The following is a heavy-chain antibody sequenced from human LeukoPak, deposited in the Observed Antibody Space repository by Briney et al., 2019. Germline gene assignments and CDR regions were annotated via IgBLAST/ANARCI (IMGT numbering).Heavy chain of an antibody. CDR3: ARDGRGSPYDYFDY. J-gene: IGHJ4*02. CDR1: GVSISSDGYY. Sequence: SETLSLTCTVSGVSISSDGYYWSWLRQPPGKGLEWIGNISHSGDTFYSPSLKSRVTISEDRPKNQFSLKLSSVTAADTAVYYCARDGRGSPYDYFDYWGQGTLVTVSS. V-gene: IGHV4-30-2*01. CDR2: ISHSGDT.